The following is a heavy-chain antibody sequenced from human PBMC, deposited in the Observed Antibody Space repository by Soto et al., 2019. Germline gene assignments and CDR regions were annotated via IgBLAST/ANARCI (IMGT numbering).Heavy chain of an antibody. D-gene: IGHD3-22*01. Sequence: SETLSLTCAVSGDSISSSNWWSWVRQPPGKGLEWIGEIYHSGSTNYNPSLKSRVTISVDKSKNQFSLKLSSVTAADTAVYYCARYDSSGYYRTLMAAFDIWGQGTMVTVSS. CDR3: ARYDSSGYYRTLMAAFDI. CDR2: IYHSGST. CDR1: GDSISSSNW. V-gene: IGHV4-4*02. J-gene: IGHJ3*02.